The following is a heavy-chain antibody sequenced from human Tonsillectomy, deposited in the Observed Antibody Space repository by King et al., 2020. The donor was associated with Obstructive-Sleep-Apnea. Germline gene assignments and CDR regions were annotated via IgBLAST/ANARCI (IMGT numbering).Heavy chain of an antibody. J-gene: IGHJ6*02. Sequence: HVQLVESGGGVVQPGRSLRLSCAASGFTFSSYGMHWVRQAPGKGLEWVAIISYDGSNKYYADSVKGRFTISRDNSKNTLYLQMNSLRAEDTAVYYCAKDFSAAATPLSYYYYGMDVWGQGTTVTVSS. CDR3: AKDFSAAATPLSYYYYGMDV. CDR1: GFTFSSYG. V-gene: IGHV3-30*18. D-gene: IGHD6-13*01. CDR2: ISYDGSNK.